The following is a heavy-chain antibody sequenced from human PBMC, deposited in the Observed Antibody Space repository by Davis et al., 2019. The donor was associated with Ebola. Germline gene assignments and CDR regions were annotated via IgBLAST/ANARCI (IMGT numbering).Heavy chain of an antibody. CDR3: ARDRYYDSSGYYYYYGMDV. D-gene: IGHD3-22*01. J-gene: IGHJ6*02. CDR1: GGSVSSGSYY. V-gene: IGHV4-61*01. CDR2: IYYSGST. Sequence: SETLSLTCTASGGSVSSGSYYWSWIRQPPGKGLEWIGYIYYSGSTNYNPSLKSRVTISVDTSKNQFSLKLSSVTAADTAVYYCARDRYYDSSGYYYYYGMDVWGQGTTVTVSS.